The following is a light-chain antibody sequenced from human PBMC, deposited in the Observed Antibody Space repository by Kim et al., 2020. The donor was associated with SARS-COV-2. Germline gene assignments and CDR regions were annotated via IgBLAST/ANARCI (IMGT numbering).Light chain of an antibody. CDR3: SSFTSSNTYV. Sequence: GQSIAISCTGTSIDVGAYNYVSWFQQHPGKAPKLMIYDVNQRPSGVSNRFSGSKSGNTASLTISGLQAEDEADYYCSSFTSSNTYVFGAGTKVTVL. V-gene: IGLV2-14*04. J-gene: IGLJ1*01. CDR2: DVN. CDR1: SIDVGAYNY.